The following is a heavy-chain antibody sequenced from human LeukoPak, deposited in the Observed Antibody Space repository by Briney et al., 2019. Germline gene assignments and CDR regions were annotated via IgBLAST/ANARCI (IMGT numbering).Heavy chain of an antibody. J-gene: IGHJ4*02. D-gene: IGHD1-26*01. CDR3: ARGRDVVGATRQFPPPDY. Sequence: ASVKVSCKASGYTFTSYAMNWVRQAPGQGLEWMGWINTNTGNPTYAQGFTGRFVFSLDTSVSTAYLQISSLKAEDTAVYYCARGRDVVGATRQFPPPDYWGQGTLVTASS. CDR1: GYTFTSYA. V-gene: IGHV7-4-1*02. CDR2: INTNTGNP.